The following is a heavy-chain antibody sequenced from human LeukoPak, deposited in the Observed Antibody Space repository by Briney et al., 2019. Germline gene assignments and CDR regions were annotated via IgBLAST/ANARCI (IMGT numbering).Heavy chain of an antibody. CDR1: GFTFSSYA. CDR3: ARVPILWGSYHYYGMDV. V-gene: IGHV3-30-3*01. J-gene: IGHJ6*02. D-gene: IGHD3-10*01. CDR2: ISYDGSNK. Sequence: PGGSLRLSCAASGFTFSSYAMRWVRQAPGKGLEWVAVISYDGSNKYYADSVKGRFTISRDNSKNTLYLQMNSLRAEDTAVYYCARVPILWGSYHYYGMDVWGQGTTVTVSS.